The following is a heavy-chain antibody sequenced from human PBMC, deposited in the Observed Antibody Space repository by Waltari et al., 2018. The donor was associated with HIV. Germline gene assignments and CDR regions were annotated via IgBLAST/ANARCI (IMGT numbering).Heavy chain of an antibody. D-gene: IGHD2-15*01. CDR2: IDSGNSYL. Sequence: EVQLVESGGGLVKPGGSLRLSCAASGFSFSSYGMSWVRQATGKGLEWVSSIDSGNSYLNYADSVRGRFTISRDNAKNSLFLQLNSLRVEDTAFYYCARFDGGGSGVYHWGQGTLVTVSS. J-gene: IGHJ5*02. CDR3: ARFDGGGSGVYH. V-gene: IGHV3-21*01. CDR1: GFSFSSYG.